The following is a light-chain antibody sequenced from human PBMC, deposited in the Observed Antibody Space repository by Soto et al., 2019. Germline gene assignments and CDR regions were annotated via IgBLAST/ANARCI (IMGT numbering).Light chain of an antibody. Sequence: DIQMTQSPSTLSASEGDRVTITCRASQSINNWLAWYQQKPGKAPKLLISKASNLKSGVPSRLSGTGSGTEFTLTISSLQPDDFASYYCQQYDSYPFTFGGGTKVEI. CDR1: QSINNW. J-gene: IGKJ4*01. V-gene: IGKV1-5*03. CDR2: KAS. CDR3: QQYDSYPFT.